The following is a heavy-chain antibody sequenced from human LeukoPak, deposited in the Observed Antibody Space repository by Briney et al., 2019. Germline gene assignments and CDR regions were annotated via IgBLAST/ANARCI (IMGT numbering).Heavy chain of an antibody. CDR1: GYTFTGYY. CDR3: ATAPPGSSWTLFDY. D-gene: IGHD6-13*01. V-gene: IGHV1-2*02. Sequence: ASVKVSCKASGYTFTGYYMHWVRQAPGQGPEWMGWINPNSGGTNYAQKFQGRVTMTEDTSTDTAYMELSSLRSEDTAMYYCATAPPGSSWTLFDYWGQGTLVTVSS. CDR2: INPNSGGT. J-gene: IGHJ4*02.